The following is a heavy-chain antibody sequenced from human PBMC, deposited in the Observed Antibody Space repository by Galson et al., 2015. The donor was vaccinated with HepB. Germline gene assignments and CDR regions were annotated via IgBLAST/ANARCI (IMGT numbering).Heavy chain of an antibody. Sequence: SETLSLTCTVSGDSISRYFWTWVRQPAGKGLEWIGRIYTSGTTNYNPSLKSRVTMSVDTSKNQFSLWLSSVTAADTAVYYCARDTRGASWGSSYYYYMDVWGKGATVTVSS. CDR3: ARDTRGASWGSSYYYYMDV. CDR2: IYTSGTT. V-gene: IGHV4-4*07. D-gene: IGHD7-27*01. CDR1: GDSISRYF. J-gene: IGHJ6*03.